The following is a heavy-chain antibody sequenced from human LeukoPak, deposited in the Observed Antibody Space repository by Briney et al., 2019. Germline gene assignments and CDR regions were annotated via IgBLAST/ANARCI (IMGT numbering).Heavy chain of an antibody. CDR3: ARAEENDAFDI. Sequence: ASVKVSCKASGYTFTSYYMHWVRQAPGRGLEWMGIINPSGGSTSYAQKFQGRVTMTRDTSTSTVYMELSSLRSEDTAVYYCARAEENDAFDIWGQGTMVTVSS. CDR1: GYTFTSYY. V-gene: IGHV1-46*01. J-gene: IGHJ3*02. CDR2: INPSGGST.